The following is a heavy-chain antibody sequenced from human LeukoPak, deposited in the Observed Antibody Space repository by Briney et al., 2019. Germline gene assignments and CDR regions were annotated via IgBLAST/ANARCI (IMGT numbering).Heavy chain of an antibody. J-gene: IGHJ5*02. Sequence: GSLRLSCAASGFSFSTYSMNWVRQAPGKGLEWVSSISSVSTYIYYADSVKGRFTISRDNSKNSLYLQMNSLRAEDTAVYYCARAANDYLILNWFDPWGQGTLVTVSS. CDR2: ISSVSTYI. CDR1: GFSFSTYS. CDR3: ARAANDYLILNWFDP. V-gene: IGHV3-21*01. D-gene: IGHD4-17*01.